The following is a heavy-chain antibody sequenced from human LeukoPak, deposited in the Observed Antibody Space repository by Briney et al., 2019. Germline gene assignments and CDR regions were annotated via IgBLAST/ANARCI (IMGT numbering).Heavy chain of an antibody. CDR3: TRGMRYRESYVAEF. V-gene: IGHV4-30-4*01. D-gene: IGHD1-26*01. Sequence: SETLSLTCTVSGDSVTNDAYFWGWTRQPPGEGLEYIGYIYYTAGSYYNPSLRGRVTMSIDTSRNQFSLKLSSVTAADTAVYHCTRGMRYRESYVAEFWGQGTLVTVSS. CDR2: IYYTAGS. CDR1: GDSVTNDAYF. J-gene: IGHJ4*02.